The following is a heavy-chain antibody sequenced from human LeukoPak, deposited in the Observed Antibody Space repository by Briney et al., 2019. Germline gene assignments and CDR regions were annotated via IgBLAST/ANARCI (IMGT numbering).Heavy chain of an antibody. CDR3: AKDRWRGGSSSFDN. D-gene: IGHD6-6*01. Sequence: ASVKVSCKASGYTFSSYSINWVRQAPGQGLEWMGWISTYNGNTNYAQKLQGRVTMTTDTSTSTAYMELRSLRSDDTAVYYCAKDRWRGGSSSFDNWGQGTLVTVSS. V-gene: IGHV1-18*01. J-gene: IGHJ4*02. CDR1: GYTFSSYS. CDR2: ISTYNGNT.